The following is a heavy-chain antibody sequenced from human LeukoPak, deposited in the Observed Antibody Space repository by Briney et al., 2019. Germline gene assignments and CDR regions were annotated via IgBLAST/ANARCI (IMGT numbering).Heavy chain of an antibody. J-gene: IGHJ4*02. D-gene: IGHD6-6*01. CDR2: IYYSGST. V-gene: IGHV4-59*08. CDR3: AAGARYSSSSVDY. CDR1: GGSISSYY. Sequence: SETLSLTCTVSGGSISSYYWSWIRQPPGKGLEWIGYIYYSGSTNYNPSLKSRVTISVDTSKNQFSLKLSSVTAADTAVYYCAAGARYSSSSVDYWGQGTLVTVSS.